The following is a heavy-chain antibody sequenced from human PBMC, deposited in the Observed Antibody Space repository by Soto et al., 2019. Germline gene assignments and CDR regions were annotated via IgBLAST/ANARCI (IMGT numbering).Heavy chain of an antibody. CDR1: GFNFGSHG. J-gene: IGHJ6*02. V-gene: IGHV3-30*18. CDR2: ISYDGSLP. D-gene: IGHD3-10*01. Sequence: GGSMRLSCAASGFNFGSHGMHWVRQAPGKGLEWVALISYDGSLPYYSDSVKGRFSISRDNSKSTLLLQMSSLRPEDAAVYYCAKDFKVSGGYYGSLNSYNCMDVWGPGPLGTVS. CDR3: AKDFKVSGGYYGSLNSYNCMDV.